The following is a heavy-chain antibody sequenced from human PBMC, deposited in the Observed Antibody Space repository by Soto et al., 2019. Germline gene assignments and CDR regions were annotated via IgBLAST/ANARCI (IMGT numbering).Heavy chain of an antibody. J-gene: IGHJ4*02. V-gene: IGHV4-59*01. CDR2: IYYSGST. CDR1: GGSISSYY. CDR3: AREDSGYYGSGSYPTEGGSFFDY. Sequence: QVQLQESGPGLVKPSETLSLTCTVSGGSISSYYWSWIRQPPGKGLEWIGYIYYSGSTNYNPSLKSRVTISVDTSKNQFSLKLSSVTAADTAVYYCAREDSGYYGSGSYPTEGGSFFDYWGQGTLVTVSS. D-gene: IGHD3-10*01.